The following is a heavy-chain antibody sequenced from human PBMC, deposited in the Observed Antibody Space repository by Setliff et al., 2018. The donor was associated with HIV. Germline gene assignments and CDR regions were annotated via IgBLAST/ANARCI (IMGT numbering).Heavy chain of an antibody. D-gene: IGHD3-9*01. V-gene: IGHV4-39*07. CDR1: GGSINTGSYY. Sequence: PSETVSLTCTVSGGSINTGSYYWGWIRQPPGKGLESIGTIYYSGSTYYKSSLKSRLTISVDTSKNQFSLKVNSVTAADTAAYYCASTRIPIWFFHYWAQGTLVTVSS. J-gene: IGHJ4*02. CDR3: ASTRIPIWFFHY. CDR2: IYYSGST.